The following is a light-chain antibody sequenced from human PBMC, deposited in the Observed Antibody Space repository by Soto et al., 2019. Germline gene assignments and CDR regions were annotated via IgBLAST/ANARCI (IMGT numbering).Light chain of an antibody. CDR2: GAS. CDR1: QNITIF. CDR3: QQSYSTQWT. J-gene: IGKJ1*01. Sequence: DIQMTQSPSSLSASVGDRVTITCRASQNITIFLNWYQQKPGKAPKVLIYGASSLKRGAPSRFSGSGSGTDFTLTISSLQPEDFATYHCQQSYSTQWTSGQGTKVEIK. V-gene: IGKV1-39*01.